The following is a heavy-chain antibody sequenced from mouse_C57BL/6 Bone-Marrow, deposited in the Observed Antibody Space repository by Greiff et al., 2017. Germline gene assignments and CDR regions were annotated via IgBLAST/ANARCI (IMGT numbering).Heavy chain of an antibody. V-gene: IGHV14-4*01. CDR2: IDPENGDT. CDR3: TTRSTMVPGDWYFDV. Sequence: EVQLQQSGAELVRPGASVKLSCTASGFNIKDDYMHWVKQRPEQGLEWIGWIDPENGDTEYASKFQGKATITADTSSNTAYLQLSSLTSEDTAVXYCTTRSTMVPGDWYFDVWGTGTTVTVSS. J-gene: IGHJ1*03. CDR1: GFNIKDDY. D-gene: IGHD2-1*01.